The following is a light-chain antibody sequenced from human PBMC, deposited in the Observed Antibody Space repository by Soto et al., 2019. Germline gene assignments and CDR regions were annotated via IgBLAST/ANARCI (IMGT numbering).Light chain of an antibody. V-gene: IGKV1-39*01. J-gene: IGKJ1*01. CDR3: QHSYGTPRT. Sequence: DIQMTQSPSSLSASVGERVTISCRASQSISTYVNWYQHKAGKAPKVLMYAVSSLQSGVPSRFSGSGSGTDFTLTITSLQPEDSATYYCQHSYGTPRTFGQGTKVDIK. CDR1: QSISTY. CDR2: AVS.